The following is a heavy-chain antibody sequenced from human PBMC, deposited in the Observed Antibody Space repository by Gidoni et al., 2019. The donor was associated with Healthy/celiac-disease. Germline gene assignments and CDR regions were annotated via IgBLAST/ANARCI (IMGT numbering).Heavy chain of an antibody. J-gene: IGHJ4*02. D-gene: IGHD2-2*02. CDR3: AKGLGCSSTSCYTYFDY. CDR2: ISWNSGSI. CDR1: GFPFDHYS. V-gene: IGHV3-9*01. Sequence: EVQLVESGGGLVQPARSLRLSCAASGFPFDHYSMHWVRQAPGKGLEWVSGISWNSGSIGYADSVKGRFTISRDNAKNSLYLQMNSLRAEDTALYYCAKGLGCSSTSCYTYFDYWGQGTLVTVSS.